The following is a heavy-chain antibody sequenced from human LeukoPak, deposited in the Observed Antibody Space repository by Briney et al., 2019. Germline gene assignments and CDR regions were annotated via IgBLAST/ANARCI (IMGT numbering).Heavy chain of an antibody. CDR2: ISGSGGST. D-gene: IGHD2-2*01. J-gene: IGHJ3*02. V-gene: IGHV3-23*01. Sequence: GSLRLSCATSGFTFSSYAMNWVRQAPGKGLEWVSGISGSGGSTYYADSVKGRFTISRDNSKNTLYLQMYSLRAEDTAVYYCARDWDCSRSSCYDAFDIWGQGTMVTVSS. CDR3: ARDWDCSRSSCYDAFDI. CDR1: GFTFSSYA.